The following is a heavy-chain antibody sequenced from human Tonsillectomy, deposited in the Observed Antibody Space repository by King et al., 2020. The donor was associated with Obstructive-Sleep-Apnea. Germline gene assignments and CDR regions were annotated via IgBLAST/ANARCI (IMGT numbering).Heavy chain of an antibody. CDR2: ISGSSGKT. V-gene: IGHV3-23*01. CDR3: AKDESGYTRFQDY. CDR1: GFTFSSSG. J-gene: IGHJ4*02. Sequence: ESGGGLVQPGGSLRLSCAASGFTFSSSGMTWVRQAPGKGLEWVSTISGSSGKTFSADSVRGRFTISRDNPKDTLYLQMDSLRAEDTAVYYCAKDESGYTRFQDYWGQGTLVTVSS. D-gene: IGHD6-13*01.